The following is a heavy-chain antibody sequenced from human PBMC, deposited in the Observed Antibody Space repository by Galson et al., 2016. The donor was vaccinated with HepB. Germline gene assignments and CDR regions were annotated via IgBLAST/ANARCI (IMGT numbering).Heavy chain of an antibody. Sequence: SLRLSCAASGFTFSDFWMSWVRQAPGKGLEWVANIKQHGSEKYYVDSVKGRFTISRDNAKNSLYLQMDSLRAEGTAVYYCARVGLGSRTLAEWGQGTLVTVSS. CDR2: IKQHGSEK. CDR1: GFTFSDFW. CDR3: ARVGLGSRTLAE. J-gene: IGHJ4*02. V-gene: IGHV3-7*01. D-gene: IGHD1-14*01.